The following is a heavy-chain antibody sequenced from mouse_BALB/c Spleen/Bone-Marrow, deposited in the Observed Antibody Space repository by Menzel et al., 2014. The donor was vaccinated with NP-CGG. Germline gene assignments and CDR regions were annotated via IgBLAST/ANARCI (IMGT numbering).Heavy chain of an antibody. V-gene: IGHV14-1*02. CDR2: IDPENGNT. J-gene: IGHJ2*01. CDR1: GFNIKDYY. Sequence: EVQLQQSGAELVRPGALVKLSCKASGFNIKDYYMHWVKQRPEQGLERIGWIDPENGNTIYDPKFQGKASITADTSSNTAYLQLSSLTSEDTAVYYCVAYYRYEYYFDYWGQGTTLTVSS. D-gene: IGHD2-14*01. CDR3: VAYYRYEYYFDY.